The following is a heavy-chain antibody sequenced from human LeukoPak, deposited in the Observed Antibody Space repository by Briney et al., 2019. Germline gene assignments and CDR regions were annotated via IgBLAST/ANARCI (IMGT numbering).Heavy chain of an antibody. CDR1: GGTFSTFA. Sequence: ASVKVSCKASGGTFSTFAIHWVRQAPGQGPEWMGGIVPFFGTSSSAQKFQGRVTITSDESTSTAYMELSGLRSEDTAVYYCARSDITGTPSSDSYYFYYMDVWGKGTAVTVSS. D-gene: IGHD1-7*01. V-gene: IGHV1-69*13. CDR2: IVPFFGTS. CDR3: ARSDITGTPSSDSYYFYYMDV. J-gene: IGHJ6*03.